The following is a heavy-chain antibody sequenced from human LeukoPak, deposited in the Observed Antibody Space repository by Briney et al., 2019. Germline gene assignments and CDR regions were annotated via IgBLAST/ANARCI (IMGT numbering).Heavy chain of an antibody. D-gene: IGHD3-10*01. Sequence: SETLSLTCAVYGGSFSGYYCGWIRQPPGKGLEWIGEINHSGSTNNNPTLKGRVTMSVDTSKNQFSLKLSSVTAADTAVYYCARVRGSGSYGWFDPWGQGTLVTVSS. CDR2: INHSGST. CDR1: GGSFSGYY. J-gene: IGHJ5*02. V-gene: IGHV4-34*01. CDR3: ARVRGSGSYGWFDP.